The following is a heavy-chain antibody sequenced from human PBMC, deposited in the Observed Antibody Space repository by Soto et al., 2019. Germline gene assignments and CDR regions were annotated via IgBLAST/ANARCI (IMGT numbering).Heavy chain of an antibody. V-gene: IGHV3-30-3*01. D-gene: IGHD3-10*01. Sequence: PGGSLRLSCAASGFTFSSYAMHWVRQALGKGLEWVAVISYDGSNKYYADSVKGRFTISRDNSKNTLYLQMNSLRAEVTAVYYCASVMVRGAQRDYWGQGTLVTVSS. CDR1: GFTFSSYA. CDR3: ASVMVRGAQRDY. J-gene: IGHJ4*02. CDR2: ISYDGSNK.